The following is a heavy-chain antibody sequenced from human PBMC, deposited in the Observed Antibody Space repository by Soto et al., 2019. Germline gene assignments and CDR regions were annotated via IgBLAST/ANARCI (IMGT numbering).Heavy chain of an antibody. J-gene: IGHJ5*02. CDR2: ISGYNGTT. CDR3: ARATRCYDYVWGSYRYSCWFDP. Sequence: ASVKVSCKASGYTFTFYGISWVRQAPGRGLEWMGWISGYNGTTNYAQKLQGRVTMTTDTSTSTAYMELRSLRSDDTAVYYCARATRCYDYVWGSYRYSCWFDPWGQGTLVTVSS. D-gene: IGHD3-16*02. V-gene: IGHV1-18*04. CDR1: GYTFTFYG.